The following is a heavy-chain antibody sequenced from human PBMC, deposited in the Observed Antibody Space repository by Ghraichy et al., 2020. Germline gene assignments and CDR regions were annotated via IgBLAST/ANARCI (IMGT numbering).Heavy chain of an antibody. CDR2: ISSSTSRTTYI. J-gene: IGHJ6*02. V-gene: IGHV3-21*01. CDR3: ARGVNGMDV. Sequence: GESLNISCAASGFPFSSIPMNWVRQAPGKGLEWVSSISSSTSRTTYIYYVDSVKGRFTISRDNAKNSLYLQMNSLRAEDTAVYYCARGVNGMDVWGQGTTVTVSS. D-gene: IGHD3-16*01. CDR1: GFPFSSIP.